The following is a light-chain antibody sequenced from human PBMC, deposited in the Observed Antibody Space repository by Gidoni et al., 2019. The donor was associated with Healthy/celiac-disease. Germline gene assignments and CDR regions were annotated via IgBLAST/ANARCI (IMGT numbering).Light chain of an antibody. CDR1: QSVSSSY. CDR3: QQYGRT. CDR2: GAS. V-gene: IGKV3-20*01. J-gene: IGKJ1*01. Sequence: IVLTQSPGTLSLSPGERATLSCRASQSVSSSYLAWYQQKPGQAPRLLIYGASSRATGIPDRFSGSGSGTDFTLTISRLDPEDFAVYYCQQYGRTFGQGTKVEIK.